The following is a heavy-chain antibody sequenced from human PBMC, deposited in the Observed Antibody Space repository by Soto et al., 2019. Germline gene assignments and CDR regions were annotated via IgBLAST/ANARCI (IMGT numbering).Heavy chain of an antibody. J-gene: IGHJ4*02. Sequence: SVNVSFKASGGTVSSYSITWVRQAPGKGLEWMGVFIPIFVSAHYAQKFQGRVTITADESTSTAYMELSGLRSEDTAIYYCERDLSSDSTGFLWYDLWGQGKLVTVS. D-gene: IGHD2-15*01. CDR3: ERDLSSDSTGFLWYDL. CDR1: GGTVSSYS. V-gene: IGHV1-69*01. CDR2: FIPIFVSA.